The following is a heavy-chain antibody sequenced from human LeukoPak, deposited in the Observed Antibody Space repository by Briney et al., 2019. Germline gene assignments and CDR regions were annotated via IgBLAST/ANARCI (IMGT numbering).Heavy chain of an antibody. CDR3: ARGLLTGGYDN. Sequence: SETLSLTCTVPGGSISPYYWSWIPQPPGKGLEWIGYIYYTGSTDYNPSLKSPVTISVDTSKNQFSLELRSVTAADTAVYYCARGLLTGGYDNWGQGTLVTVSS. V-gene: IGHV4-59*13. J-gene: IGHJ4*02. CDR1: GGSISPYY. D-gene: IGHD5-18*01. CDR2: IYYTGST.